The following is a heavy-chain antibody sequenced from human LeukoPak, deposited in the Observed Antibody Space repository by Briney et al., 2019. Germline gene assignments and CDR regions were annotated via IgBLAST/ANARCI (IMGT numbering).Heavy chain of an antibody. J-gene: IGHJ5*02. Sequence: GASVKVSCKASGYIFTSYGISWVRQAPGQGLEWMGWISAYNGNTNYAQKLQGRVTMATDTSTSTAYMELRSLRSDDTAVYYCARDWGIVGATTQGPVNWFDPWGQGTLVTVSS. V-gene: IGHV1-18*01. CDR3: ARDWGIVGATTQGPVNWFDP. CDR1: GYIFTSYG. CDR2: ISAYNGNT. D-gene: IGHD1-26*01.